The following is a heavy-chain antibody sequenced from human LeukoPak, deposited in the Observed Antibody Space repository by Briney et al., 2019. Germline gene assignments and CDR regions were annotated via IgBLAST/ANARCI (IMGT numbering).Heavy chain of an antibody. Sequence: GGSLRLSCAASGFTFSSYEMNWVRQAPGKGLEWVSYISSRGGTIYYADSVKGRFTISRDNAKNSLYLQVNSLRAEDTAVCYCARDKGDYSFDYWGQGTLVTVSS. CDR1: GFTFSSYE. V-gene: IGHV3-48*03. CDR3: ARDKGDYSFDY. D-gene: IGHD2-21*02. CDR2: ISSRGGTI. J-gene: IGHJ4*02.